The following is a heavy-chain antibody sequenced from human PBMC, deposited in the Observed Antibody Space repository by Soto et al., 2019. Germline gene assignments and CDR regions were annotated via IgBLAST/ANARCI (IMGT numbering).Heavy chain of an antibody. CDR2: IYYSGST. D-gene: IGHD3-9*01. J-gene: IGHJ4*02. Sequence: SETLSLTCTVSGGSISSYYWSWIRQPPGKGLEWVGYIYYSGSTNYNLSLKSRVTISVDTSKNQFSLKLSTVTAADTAVYYCARVGDILSGYYYYFDYWGQGTLVTVSS. CDR3: ARVGDILSGYYYYFDY. V-gene: IGHV4-59*01. CDR1: GGSISSYY.